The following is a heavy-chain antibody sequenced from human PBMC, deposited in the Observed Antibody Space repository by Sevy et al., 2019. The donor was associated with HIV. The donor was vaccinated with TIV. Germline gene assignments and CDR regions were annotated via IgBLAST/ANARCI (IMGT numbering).Heavy chain of an antibody. CDR3: ARSRVITCTSDY. CDR1: GGSIRGYY. D-gene: IGHD1-20*01. J-gene: IGHJ4*02. V-gene: IGHV4-59*01. CDR2: ISYSGST. Sequence: SETLSLTCSVSGGSIRGYYWSWIRQPPGKGLEWIGYISYSGSTNYNPSLKSRVTISVDTSKNEFSLKLSSVTAADTAVYYCARSRVITCTSDYWGQGTLVTVSS.